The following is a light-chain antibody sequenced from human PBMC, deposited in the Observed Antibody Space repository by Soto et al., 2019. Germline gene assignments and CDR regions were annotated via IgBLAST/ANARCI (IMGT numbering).Light chain of an antibody. J-gene: IGLJ1*01. Sequence: QSALTQPPSASGSPGQSGTISCTGTSSDVGAYNYVSWYQQHPGKAPKLIIYEVNKRPSGVPDRFSGSKSGNTASLTVSGLQAEDEADYYCSSHTGSNTCVLGAGTKVTVL. CDR3: SSHTGSNTCV. V-gene: IGLV2-8*01. CDR2: EVN. CDR1: SSDVGAYNY.